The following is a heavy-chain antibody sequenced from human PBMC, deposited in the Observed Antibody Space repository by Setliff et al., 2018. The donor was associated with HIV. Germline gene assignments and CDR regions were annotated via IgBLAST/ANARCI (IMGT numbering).Heavy chain of an antibody. Sequence: ASVKVSRKASRYTFTAYFMHWVRQAPGQGLEWMGRIIPNSGGTNYAQKFQGRVTMTRDTSISTGYMELSRLRSDDTAVYYCATKVYCTNGVCLDAFDIWGQGTMVTVSS. CDR1: RYTFTAYF. V-gene: IGHV1-2*06. J-gene: IGHJ3*02. CDR2: IIPNSGGT. CDR3: ATKVYCTNGVCLDAFDI. D-gene: IGHD2-8*01.